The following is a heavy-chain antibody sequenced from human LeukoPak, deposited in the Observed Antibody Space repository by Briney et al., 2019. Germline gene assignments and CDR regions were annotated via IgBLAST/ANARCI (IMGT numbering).Heavy chain of an antibody. D-gene: IGHD5-24*01. CDR2: IYPADSDN. V-gene: IGHV5-51*03. J-gene: IGHJ3*02. Sequence: GESLKISCEASGYSFTNYWIGWVRQMPGKGLGWMGIIYPADSDNRYSPSLQGQVTISADKSISTAYLQWSSLKASDTAMYYCARKRTFDIWGQGTMVTVSS. CDR1: GYSFTNYW. CDR3: ARKRTFDI.